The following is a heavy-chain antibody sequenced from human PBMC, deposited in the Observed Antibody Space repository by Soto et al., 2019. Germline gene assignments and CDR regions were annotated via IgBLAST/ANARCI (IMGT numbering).Heavy chain of an antibody. Sequence: QEQLVESGGGTVQPGWSLRLSCAASGFTFSHYGMHWVRQAPGKGLEWVAVISYDEDNIYYADSVKGRFTISRDNSENTLYLQMNSLRPEDTGVYYCAKSGTKVTTFWYLDLWGRGTLVTASS. D-gene: IGHD4-17*01. CDR1: GFTFSHYG. CDR2: ISYDEDNI. CDR3: AKSGTKVTTFWYLDL. J-gene: IGHJ2*01. V-gene: IGHV3-30*18.